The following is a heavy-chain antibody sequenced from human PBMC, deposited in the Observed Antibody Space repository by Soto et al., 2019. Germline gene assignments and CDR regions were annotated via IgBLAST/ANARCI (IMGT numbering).Heavy chain of an antibody. CDR3: ARYLGAYAMDV. J-gene: IGHJ6*02. D-gene: IGHD2-2*01. CDR1: GYTFTIYG. Sequence: QVPLVQSGAEVKKPGASVQVSCKASGYTFTIYGISWVRQAPGQGLEWMGWISAYNGNTNYAQKLQGRVTMTTDTSTSPADMELRSLRSDDTAVYYCARYLGAYAMDVWVQGLTVTVSS. CDR2: ISAYNGNT. V-gene: IGHV1-18*01.